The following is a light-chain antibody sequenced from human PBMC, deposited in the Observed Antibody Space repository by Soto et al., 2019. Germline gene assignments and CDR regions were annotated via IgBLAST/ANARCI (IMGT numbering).Light chain of an antibody. CDR2: ENN. CDR3: QSYDSSSPVV. V-gene: IGLV6-57*04. CDR1: SGSIASNY. J-gene: IGLJ2*01. Sequence: NFMLTQPHSVSESPGKTVTISCTRSSGSIASNYVQWYQQSPGSAPTTVIYENNQRPSGVPDRFSGSIDMSSNSASLTISGLKTEDEADYYCQSYDSSSPVVFGGGTKVTVL.